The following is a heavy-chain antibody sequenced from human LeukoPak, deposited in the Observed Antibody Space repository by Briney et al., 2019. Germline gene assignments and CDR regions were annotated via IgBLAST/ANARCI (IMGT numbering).Heavy chain of an antibody. D-gene: IGHD3-10*01. J-gene: IGHJ3*02. CDR2: INEEGSEK. Sequence: GGSLRLSCAVSGFTISHYWMSWVRQAPGKGLEWVANINEEGSEKSYVDSVKGRFTISKDNTKNSLYLQMNSLRAEDTALYYCARDNTMVRGVVDAFDIWGQGTMVTVSS. CDR1: GFTISHYW. V-gene: IGHV3-7*03. CDR3: ARDNTMVRGVVDAFDI.